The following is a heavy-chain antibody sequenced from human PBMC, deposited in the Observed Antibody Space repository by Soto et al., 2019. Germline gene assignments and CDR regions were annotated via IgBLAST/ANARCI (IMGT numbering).Heavy chain of an antibody. CDR2: IYYVWTT. Sequence: QVQLQESGPGLVQPSQTLSLTCTVSGDSISSGDYYWSWVRQSPGKGLEWIGCIYYVWTTYYNPSHETRLAMSVDTPKNQFSLRLSSVTAADTAMYFCARDFERYISSPGPLEYWGQGTLVTVSS. V-gene: IGHV4-30-4*01. CDR1: GDSISSGDYY. D-gene: IGHD6-6*01. CDR3: ARDFERYISSPGPLEY. J-gene: IGHJ4*02.